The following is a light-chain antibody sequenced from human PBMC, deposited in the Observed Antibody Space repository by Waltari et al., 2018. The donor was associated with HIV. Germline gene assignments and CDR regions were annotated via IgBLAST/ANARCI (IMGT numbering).Light chain of an antibody. J-gene: IGLJ3*02. Sequence: SYELTQPPSMSVSPGQTARITCSGDALANQYAYWFQQKPGQAPVLMIYKDSERPSGIPERFSGSSSGTTVMLTISGVQAEDEADYYCQSADSSRTWVFGGGTKLTVL. CDR3: QSADSSRTWV. CDR1: ALANQY. V-gene: IGLV3-25*03. CDR2: KDS.